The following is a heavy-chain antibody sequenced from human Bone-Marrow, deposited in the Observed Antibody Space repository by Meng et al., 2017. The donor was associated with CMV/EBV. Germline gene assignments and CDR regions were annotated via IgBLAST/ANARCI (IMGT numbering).Heavy chain of an antibody. CDR2: ISANNGNT. D-gene: IGHD3-3*01. CDR3: ARTQYYDSWSGYLGEDN. V-gene: IGHV1-18*01. CDR1: GYTFTSYG. Sequence: ASVKVSCKASGYTFTSYGISWVRQAPGQGLEWMGWISANNGNTNYAQKLQGRVTMTTDTSTSTAYMELRSLRSDDTAVYYCARTQYYDSWSGYLGEDNWGQGTLVTVSS. J-gene: IGHJ4*02.